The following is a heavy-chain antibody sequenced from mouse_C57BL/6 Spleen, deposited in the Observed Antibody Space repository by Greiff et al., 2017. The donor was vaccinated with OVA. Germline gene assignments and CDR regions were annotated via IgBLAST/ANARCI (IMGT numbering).Heavy chain of an antibody. CDR2: IDPSDSET. CDR3: ATPYGNYYAMDY. J-gene: IGHJ4*01. Sequence: QVQLQQPGAELVRPGSSVKLSCKASGYTFTSYWMHWVKQRPIQGLEWIGNIDPSDSETHYNQKFKDKATLTVDKSSSTAYMQLSSLTFEDSAVYYCATPYGNYYAMDYWGQGTSVTVSS. CDR1: GYTFTSYW. V-gene: IGHV1-52*01. D-gene: IGHD2-1*01.